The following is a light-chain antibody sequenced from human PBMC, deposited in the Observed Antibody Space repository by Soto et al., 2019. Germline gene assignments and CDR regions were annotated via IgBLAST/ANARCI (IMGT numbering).Light chain of an antibody. CDR1: QSIRSF. J-gene: IGKJ4*01. CDR2: DAS. CDR3: QQRSNWPLT. V-gene: IGKV3-11*01. Sequence: EIVLTQSPATLSLSPGETASLSCRASQSIRSFLAWYQHKPGQAPRLLIYDASNRATGIPARFSGSGSGTDFTLTISSLEPEDFAVYYCQQRSNWPLTFGGGTKVDIK.